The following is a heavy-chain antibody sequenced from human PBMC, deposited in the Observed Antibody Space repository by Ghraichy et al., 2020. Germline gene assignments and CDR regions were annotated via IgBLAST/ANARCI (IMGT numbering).Heavy chain of an antibody. V-gene: IGHV3-23*01. D-gene: IGHD1-14*01. CDR2: ISGSGGST. J-gene: IGHJ6*02. CDR1: GFTFSSYA. CDR3: AKDENQPTLYGYYGMDV. Sequence: GGSLRLSCAASGFTFSSYAMSWVRQAPGKGLEWVSAISGSGGSTYYADSVKGRFTISRDNSKNTLYLQMNSLRAEDTAVYYCAKDENQPTLYGYYGMDVWGQGTTVTVSS.